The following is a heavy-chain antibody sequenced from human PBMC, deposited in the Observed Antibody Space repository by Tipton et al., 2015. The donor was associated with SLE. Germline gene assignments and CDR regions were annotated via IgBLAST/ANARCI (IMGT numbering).Heavy chain of an antibody. D-gene: IGHD3-10*01. CDR3: ARGLAMVRGDSMDY. CDR2: IHSSGST. CDR1: GVSLSRSY. J-gene: IGHJ4*02. V-gene: IGHV4-4*08. Sequence: TLSLTCTVSGVSLSRSYWGWIRQPPGKGLEWVGYIHSSGSTNYNPPLKSRVTLSVDTSKNQFTLKLSSVTAAYPAVYYCARGLAMVRGDSMDYWGQGTLVTVS.